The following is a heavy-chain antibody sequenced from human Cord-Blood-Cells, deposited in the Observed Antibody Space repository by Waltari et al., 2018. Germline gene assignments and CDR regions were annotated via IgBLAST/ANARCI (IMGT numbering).Heavy chain of an antibody. D-gene: IGHD3-22*01. J-gene: IGHJ4*02. CDR1: GYSLTSHL. Sequence: EVQLVQSGAEVKKPGESQKISCKGSGYSLTSHLIAWVGPMHGKGLEWMGIIYPGDSDTRYSPSFQGQVTISADKSISTAYLQWSGLKASDTAMYYCAKTYYYDSSGYYPYFDYWGQGTLVTVSS. V-gene: IGHV5-51*01. CDR3: AKTYYYDSSGYYPYFDY. CDR2: IYPGDSDT.